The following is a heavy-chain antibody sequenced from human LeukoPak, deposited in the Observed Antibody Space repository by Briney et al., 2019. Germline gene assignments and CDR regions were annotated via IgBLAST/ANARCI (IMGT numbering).Heavy chain of an antibody. J-gene: IGHJ4*02. CDR3: ARDGYDFWSGYRHPIDY. D-gene: IGHD3-3*01. Sequence: PGGSLRLSCAASGFTFSSYDMTWVRQAPGKGPEWVSGIGGSGGSTYYADSVKGRFTISRDNAKNSLYLQMNSLRAEDTAVYYCARDGYDFWSGYRHPIDYWGQGTLVTVSS. CDR2: IGGSGGST. V-gene: IGHV3-23*01. CDR1: GFTFSSYD.